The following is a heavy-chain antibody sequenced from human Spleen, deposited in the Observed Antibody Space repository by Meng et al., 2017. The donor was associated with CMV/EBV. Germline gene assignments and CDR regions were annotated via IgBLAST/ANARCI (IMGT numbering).Heavy chain of an antibody. CDR1: GGSVSSGSYY. J-gene: IGHJ5*01. Sequence: SETLSLTCTVSGGSVSSGSYYWSWIRQPPGKGLEWIGYIYYSGSTNFNPSLKSRVTMLVDTSKNQFSLKLSSVTAADTAVYYCARGYTSSWYWFESWGQGTLVTVSS. V-gene: IGHV4-61*01. D-gene: IGHD6-13*01. CDR3: ARGYTSSWYWFES. CDR2: IYYSGST.